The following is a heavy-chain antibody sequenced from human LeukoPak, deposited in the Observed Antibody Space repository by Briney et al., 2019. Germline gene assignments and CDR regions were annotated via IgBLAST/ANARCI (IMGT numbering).Heavy chain of an antibody. D-gene: IGHD3-10*01. CDR3: AKSGG. CDR2: ISGSGDNT. CDR1: GFTFSDYA. V-gene: IGHV3-23*01. Sequence: GGSLRLSCAVSGFTFSDYAMNWVRQAPGKGLEWVSLISGSGDNTFYADSVKGRFTISRDNSKNTLYLQMNSLRAEDTAVYYCAKSGGWGRGTLVTVSS. J-gene: IGHJ2*01.